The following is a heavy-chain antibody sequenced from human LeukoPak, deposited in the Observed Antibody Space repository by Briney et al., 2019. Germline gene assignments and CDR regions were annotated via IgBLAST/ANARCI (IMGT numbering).Heavy chain of an antibody. V-gene: IGHV4-59*02. CDR2: IYYSGST. CDR1: GASVSGKF. D-gene: IGHD3/OR15-3a*01. CDR3: VGGGDWLPEY. J-gene: IGHJ4*01. Sequence: SETLSLTCTVSGASVSGKFWSWIRHSPGNGLEWIGLIYYSGSTKFNPSLKSRVAMSLDPSNNQFSLSLNSVTTTDTAVYFCVGGGDWLPEYWGHGTQVIVSS.